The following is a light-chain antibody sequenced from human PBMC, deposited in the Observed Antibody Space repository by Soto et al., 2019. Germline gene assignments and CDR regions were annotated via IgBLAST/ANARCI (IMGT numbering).Light chain of an antibody. V-gene: IGLV2-23*01. CDR2: KGT. J-gene: IGLJ1*01. CDR1: SSDIGAYNS. CDR3: CSSAVSNKFV. Sequence: QSVLSQPASVSGSPGQSITISCSGTSSDIGAYNSVSWYQQHPHKAPQVIIYKGTQRPSGVSHRFSGSTSGNAASLTISGLQADDEADYFCCSSAVSNKFVYGSRTKVTVL.